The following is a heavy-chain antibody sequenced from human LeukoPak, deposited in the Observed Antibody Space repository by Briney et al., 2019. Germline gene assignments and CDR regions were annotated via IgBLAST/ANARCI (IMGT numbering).Heavy chain of an antibody. CDR2: IRSKPHSYAT. V-gene: IGHV3-73*01. Sequence: GGSLRLSCAASGFTFSSYAMSWVRQASGKGLEWVGRIRSKPHSYATAYAASVKGRFTISRDDSKNTAYLQMNSLRAEDTAVYYCAKDQFRIWNYSAFDYWGQGTLVTVSS. D-gene: IGHD1-7*01. J-gene: IGHJ4*02. CDR3: AKDQFRIWNYSAFDY. CDR1: GFTFSSYA.